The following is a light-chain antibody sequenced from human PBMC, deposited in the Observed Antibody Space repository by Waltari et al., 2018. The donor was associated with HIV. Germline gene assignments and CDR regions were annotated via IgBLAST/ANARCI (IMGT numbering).Light chain of an antibody. V-gene: IGLV1-47*01. Sequence: QSFLTQPPSASGTPGQTVTISCSGSSSNIENDNVYWYQQLPGMTPKLLIYKNFLAPPGVPDRFAAPKAGTAASLTLSWARAGEEADYYCVGWDSSLSAYVFGAGTKVAVL. CDR3: VGWDSSLSAYV. CDR2: KNF. CDR1: SSNIENDN. J-gene: IGLJ1*01.